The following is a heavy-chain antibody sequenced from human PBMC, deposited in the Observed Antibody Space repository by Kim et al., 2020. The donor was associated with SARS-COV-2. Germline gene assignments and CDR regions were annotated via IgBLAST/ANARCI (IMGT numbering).Heavy chain of an antibody. V-gene: IGHV1-46*01. Sequence: KFHVRVTMTRDTTTSTVYMELSSLRSEDTAVYYCARDLLVEFPEFAYWGQGTLVTVSS. D-gene: IGHD3-10*01. J-gene: IGHJ4*02. CDR3: ARDLLVEFPEFAY.